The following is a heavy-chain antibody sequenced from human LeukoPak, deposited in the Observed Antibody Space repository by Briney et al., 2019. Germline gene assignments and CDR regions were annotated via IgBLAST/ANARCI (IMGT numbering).Heavy chain of an antibody. J-gene: IGHJ4*02. Sequence: GGSLRLSCAASGFTFSSYAMSWVRQAPGKGLEWVSAISGSGGSTYYANSVKGRFTISRDNSKNTLYLQMNSLRAEDTAVYYCAKAPRWFGELAEWGQGTLVTVSS. V-gene: IGHV3-23*01. CDR1: GFTFSSYA. CDR3: AKAPRWFGELAE. CDR2: ISGSGGST. D-gene: IGHD3-10*01.